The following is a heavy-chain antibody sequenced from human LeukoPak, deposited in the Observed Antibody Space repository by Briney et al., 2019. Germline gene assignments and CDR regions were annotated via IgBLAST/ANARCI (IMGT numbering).Heavy chain of an antibody. Sequence: GGSLRLSCAASGFRFSNYWMSWVRQAPGKGLEWVANINQDGTEKYYVDSVKGRFTISRDNAKNSLYLQMNSLRAEDTAVYYCARVSSKATVRGLITKKNYYYYYMDVWGKGTTVTISS. D-gene: IGHD3-10*01. CDR3: ARVSSKATVRGLITKKNYYYYYMDV. CDR2: INQDGTEK. J-gene: IGHJ6*03. V-gene: IGHV3-7*01. CDR1: GFRFSNYW.